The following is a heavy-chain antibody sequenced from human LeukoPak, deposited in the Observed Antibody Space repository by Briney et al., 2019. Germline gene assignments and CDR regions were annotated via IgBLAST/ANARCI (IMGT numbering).Heavy chain of an antibody. CDR2: IGGSGGST. CDR3: AKSIVPFDY. V-gene: IGHV3-23*01. CDR1: GFTFSSYA. J-gene: IGHJ4*02. Sequence: QPGGSLRLSCAASGFTFSSYAMSWVRQAPGKGLEWVSAIGGSGGSTYYADSVKGRFTISRDNSKDTLYLQMNSLRVEDTAVYYCAKSIVPFDYWGQGTLVTVSS. D-gene: IGHD1-26*01.